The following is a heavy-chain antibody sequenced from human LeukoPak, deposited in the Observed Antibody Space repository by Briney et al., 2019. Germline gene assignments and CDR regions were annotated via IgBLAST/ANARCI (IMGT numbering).Heavy chain of an antibody. CDR3: ARVDTAMAQYYYYYYMDV. J-gene: IGHJ6*03. Sequence: ASVKVSCKASGYTFTGYYMHWVRQAPGQGLEWMGWINPNSGGTNYAQKFQGRATMTRDTSISTAYMELSRLRSDDTAVYYCARVDTAMAQYYYYYYMDVWGKGTTVTISS. V-gene: IGHV1-2*02. CDR1: GYTFTGYY. CDR2: INPNSGGT. D-gene: IGHD5-18*01.